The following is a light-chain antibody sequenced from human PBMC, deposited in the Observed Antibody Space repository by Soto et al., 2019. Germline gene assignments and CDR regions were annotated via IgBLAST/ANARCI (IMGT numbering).Light chain of an antibody. V-gene: IGKV1-12*01. CDR1: QDISTS. CDR2: AAS. J-gene: IGKJ5*01. CDR3: QEASRIPIT. Sequence: DIQMTQSPCSMCTSXGHCVTITXXASQDISTSLAWYQQKPGKAPNLLIYAASTLQSGVPSRFSGSGSGTDFTLTISSLQPEDFGTYYCQEASRIPITFGQGTRLEIK.